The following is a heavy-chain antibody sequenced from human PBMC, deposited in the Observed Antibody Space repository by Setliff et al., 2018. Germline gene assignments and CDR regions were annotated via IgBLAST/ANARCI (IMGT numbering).Heavy chain of an antibody. J-gene: IGHJ5*01. D-gene: IGHD6-6*01. CDR2: INHRGST. CDR3: ARGRNIAARLLDS. V-gene: IGHV4-34*01. Sequence: PSQTLSLTCAAYGGTFSDYHWTWIRQCPEKGLEWIGEINHRGSTNYNPSLKSRVTISIDTSKDQFSLKLISMTAADTAVYYCARGRNIAARLLDSWGHGTLVTVSS. CDR1: GGTFSDYH.